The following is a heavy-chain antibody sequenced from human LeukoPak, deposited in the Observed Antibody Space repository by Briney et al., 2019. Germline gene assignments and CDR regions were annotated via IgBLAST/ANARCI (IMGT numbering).Heavy chain of an antibody. Sequence: GGSLRLSCLASKFTFNNYAMTWVRQAPGKGLEWVSSISGSGDNMDYADSMKGRFTISRDNSENTLHLQMNSLRGEDTAVYYCARDGYSGSYYRLYYFFMDVWGKGTTVTVSS. V-gene: IGHV3-23*01. J-gene: IGHJ6*03. D-gene: IGHD1-26*01. CDR3: ARDGYSGSYYRLYYFFMDV. CDR1: KFTFNNYA. CDR2: ISGSGDNM.